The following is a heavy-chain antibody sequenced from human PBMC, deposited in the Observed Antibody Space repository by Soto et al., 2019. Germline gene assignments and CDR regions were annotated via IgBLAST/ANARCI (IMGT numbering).Heavy chain of an antibody. CDR2: IYYSGST. D-gene: IGHD4-4*01. CDR1: GFTFSSYA. CDR3: ARVTVTTFSALFDY. Sequence: PGGSLRLSCAASGFTFSSYAMSWVRQAPGKGLEWIGYIYYSGSTNYNPSLKSRVTISVDTSKNQFSLKLSSVTAADTAVYYCARVTVTTFSALFDYWGQGTLVTVSS. V-gene: IGHV4-59*01. J-gene: IGHJ4*02.